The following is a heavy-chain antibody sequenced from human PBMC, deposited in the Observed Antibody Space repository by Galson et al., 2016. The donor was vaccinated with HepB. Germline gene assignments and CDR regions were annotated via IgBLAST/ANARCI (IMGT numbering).Heavy chain of an antibody. CDR3: ARDVGEMATIDYFDF. CDR1: GGPISSYY. CDR2: IYYSGST. Sequence: ETLSLTCIVSGGPISSYYWSWIRQPPGKGLEWIGYIYYSGSTNYNPSLKSRVTISVDTSKNQIPLKLRSVTDADTAVYYCARDVGEMATIDYFDFWGQGTLVTVSS. V-gene: IGHV4-59*12. J-gene: IGHJ4*02. D-gene: IGHD5-24*01.